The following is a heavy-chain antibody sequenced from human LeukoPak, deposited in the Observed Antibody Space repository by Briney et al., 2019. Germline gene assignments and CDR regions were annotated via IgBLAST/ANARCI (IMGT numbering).Heavy chain of an antibody. CDR1: GFTFSTYG. J-gene: IGHJ3*02. V-gene: IGHV3-33*03. CDR3: ATAPTAYDAFDI. CDR2: IWYDGSYK. Sequence: GGSLRLSCAASGFTFSTYGMHWVRQAPGKGLEWVAVIWYDGSYKYYADSVKGRFTISRDNSKNTLYLQMNSLRAEDTAVYYCATAPTAYDAFDIWGQGAMVTASS.